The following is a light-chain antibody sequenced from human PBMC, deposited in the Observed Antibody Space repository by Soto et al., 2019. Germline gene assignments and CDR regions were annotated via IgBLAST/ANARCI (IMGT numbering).Light chain of an antibody. CDR3: QQYNGYGSWT. J-gene: IGKJ1*01. Sequence: EIVLTQSPATLSLSPGERATLSCRASQSVSSYLAWYQQKPGQAPRLLIYDASNRATGIPARFSGSGSGTDFTLTISSLQPDDFATYYCQQYNGYGSWTFGQGTKVEIK. CDR2: DAS. V-gene: IGKV3-11*01. CDR1: QSVSSY.